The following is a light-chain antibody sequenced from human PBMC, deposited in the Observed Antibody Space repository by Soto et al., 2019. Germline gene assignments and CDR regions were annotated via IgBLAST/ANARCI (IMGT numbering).Light chain of an antibody. Sequence: QSVLTQPASVSGSPEQSITISCTGPGSDVGSFDLVSWYQQHPGKAPKLIIFEGSKRPSGISTRFSGSKSDNRASLTISGLQAEDEADYYCSSYAGSMTWVFGGGTKLTV. CDR2: EGS. CDR3: SSYAGSMTWV. J-gene: IGLJ3*02. CDR1: GSDVGSFDL. V-gene: IGLV2-23*01.